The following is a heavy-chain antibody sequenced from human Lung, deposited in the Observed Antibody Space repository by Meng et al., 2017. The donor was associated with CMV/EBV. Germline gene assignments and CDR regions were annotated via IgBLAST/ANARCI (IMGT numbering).Heavy chain of an antibody. CDR2: IYHSGST. V-gene: IGHV4-4*03. J-gene: IGHJ4*02. Sequence: QQQESRRGLVMHPGTLSLTSAVSGGSISSSNWWSWVRQPPWKGLEWIGEIYHSGSTNYNPSLKSRVTISVDKSKNQFSLKLSSVTAADTAVYYCASFPPPGKQWLVTDYWGQGTLVTVSS. D-gene: IGHD6-19*01. CDR1: GGSISSSNW. CDR3: ASFPPPGKQWLVTDY.